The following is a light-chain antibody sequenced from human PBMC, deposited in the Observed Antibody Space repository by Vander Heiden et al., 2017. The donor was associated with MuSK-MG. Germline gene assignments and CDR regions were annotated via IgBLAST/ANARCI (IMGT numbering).Light chain of an antibody. Sequence: DIQMTQSPSSLSASVGDRVTITCRAGQTISIYLNWYQQKPREAPKLLISAASTLQTGVPSRFSGSGSGTDFTLTIINLQPEDFATYYCQQTYSTQITFGQGTRLEIK. CDR1: QTISIY. CDR2: AAS. CDR3: QQTYSTQIT. V-gene: IGKV1-39*01. J-gene: IGKJ5*01.